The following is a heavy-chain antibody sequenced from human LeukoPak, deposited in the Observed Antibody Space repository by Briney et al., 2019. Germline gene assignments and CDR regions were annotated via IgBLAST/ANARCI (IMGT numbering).Heavy chain of an antibody. V-gene: IGHV4-59*08. D-gene: IGHD2-21*02. CDR1: GGSLSSYY. Sequence: SETLSLTCTVSGGSLSSYYWIWIRQPPGKGLEYIGFVYYSGITNYNPSLKSRVTISVDTSKNQFSLKLSSVTAADTAVYYCAILRAYCGGDCYSSFDYWGQGTLVTVSS. J-gene: IGHJ4*02. CDR3: AILRAYCGGDCYSSFDY. CDR2: VYYSGIT.